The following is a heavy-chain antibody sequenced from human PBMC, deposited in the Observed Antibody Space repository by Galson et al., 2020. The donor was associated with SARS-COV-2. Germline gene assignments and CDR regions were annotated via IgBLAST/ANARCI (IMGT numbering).Heavy chain of an antibody. D-gene: IGHD3-16*01. J-gene: IGHJ4*02. CDR2: VSANSGDT. V-gene: IGHV1-2*02. CDR1: GGSLTGYY. CDR3: VRERGGSLYFDF. Sequence: ALVKVSCKASGGSLTGYYIHWVRQAPGQGLEWLGCVSANSGDTRYAQIFQDRVTMTTDTATGTAYMGLSSLTSDDTARYFCVRERGGSLYFDFWGQGTLVVVSS.